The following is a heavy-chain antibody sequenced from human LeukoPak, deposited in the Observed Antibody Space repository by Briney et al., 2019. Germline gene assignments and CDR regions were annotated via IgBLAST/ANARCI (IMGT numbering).Heavy chain of an antibody. V-gene: IGHV3-23*01. Sequence: GGPLRLSSAASGFTFSSYAMSWVRQAPGKGLEWVSVISGSGSSTYADAVKGRFTISRDNSKNTLYLQMTSLRVEDTAVYFCASAPVVGNAEAFWGQGTLVTVSS. CDR3: ASAPVVGNAEAF. D-gene: IGHD1-26*01. CDR2: ISGSGSST. CDR1: GFTFSSYA. J-gene: IGHJ4*02.